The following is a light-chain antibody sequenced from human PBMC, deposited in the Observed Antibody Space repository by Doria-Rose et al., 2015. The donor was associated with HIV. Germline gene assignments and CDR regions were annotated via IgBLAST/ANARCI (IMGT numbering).Light chain of an antibody. CDR2: DGS. CDR3: HQYGTSWT. CDR1: QSFSSTY. V-gene: IGKV3-20*01. Sequence: EIVMTQSPGTLSLSPGERATLSRRASQSFSSTYLAWYQQKPGQAPSLLIYDGSTRATGIPDRFSASGSGTVYTLTINRLEPEDFALYYCHQYGTSWTFGQGTKVEI. J-gene: IGKJ1*01.